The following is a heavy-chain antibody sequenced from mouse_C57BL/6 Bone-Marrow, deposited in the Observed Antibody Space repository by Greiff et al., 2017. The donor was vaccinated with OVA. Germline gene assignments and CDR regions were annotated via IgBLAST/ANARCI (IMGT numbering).Heavy chain of an antibody. CDR3: AREEVALWR. CDR1: GYTFTSYW. V-gene: IGHV1-64*01. Sequence: QVQLQQSGAELVKPGASVKLSCKASGYTFTSYWMDWVKQRPGQGLEWIGVIHPNSGSTNYNEKFKSKATLTVDKSSSTAYMQLSSLTSEDSAVYYCAREEVALWRWGQGTSVTVAS. J-gene: IGHJ4*01. CDR2: IHPNSGST. D-gene: IGHD1-1*02.